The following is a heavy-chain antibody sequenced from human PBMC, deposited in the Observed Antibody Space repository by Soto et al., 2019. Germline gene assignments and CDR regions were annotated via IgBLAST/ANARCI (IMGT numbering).Heavy chain of an antibody. J-gene: IGHJ4*02. CDR1: GFSLSSTRMA. CDR3: AHIVVAGLGYYFDY. Sequence: QITLKESGHTLVKPTQTLTLTCTFSGFSLSSTRMAVGWIRQPPGKALEWLALIYWDDDKRYSPFLKSRLTITKDTSKNQVVLTMSNIDPVDTARYYCAHIVVAGLGYYFDYWGQGTLVTVSS. CDR2: IYWDDDK. V-gene: IGHV2-5*02. D-gene: IGHD6-19*01.